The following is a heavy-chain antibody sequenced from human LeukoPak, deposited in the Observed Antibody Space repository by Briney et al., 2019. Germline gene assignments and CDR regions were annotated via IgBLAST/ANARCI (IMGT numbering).Heavy chain of an antibody. CDR3: ARDPYCSSTSCLTHPGFDP. CDR1: GYTFTSYY. D-gene: IGHD2-2*01. Sequence: ASVKVSCKASGYTFTSYYMHWVRQAPGQGLEWMGIINPSGGSTSYAQKFQGRVTMTRDTSTSTVYMELGSLRSEDTAVYYCARDPYCSSTSCLTHPGFDPWGQGTLVTVSS. J-gene: IGHJ5*02. CDR2: INPSGGST. V-gene: IGHV1-46*01.